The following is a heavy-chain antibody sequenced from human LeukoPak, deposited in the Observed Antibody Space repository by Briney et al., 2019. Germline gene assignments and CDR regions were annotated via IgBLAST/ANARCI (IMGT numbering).Heavy chain of an antibody. Sequence: ASVKVSCKASGYTFTGYYMHWVRQAPGQGLEWMGWINPNSGGTNYAQKFQGRVTMTRDTSISTAYMELSRLRSDDTAAYYCARDSSAVPAAMGYWGQGTLVTVSS. J-gene: IGHJ4*02. V-gene: IGHV1-2*02. CDR3: ARDSSAVPAAMGY. CDR2: INPNSGGT. CDR1: GYTFTGYY. D-gene: IGHD2-2*01.